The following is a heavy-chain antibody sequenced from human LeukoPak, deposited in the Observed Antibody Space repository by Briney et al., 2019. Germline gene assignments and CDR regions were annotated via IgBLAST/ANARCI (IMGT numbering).Heavy chain of an antibody. CDR2: IKSKTDGGTT. V-gene: IGHV3-15*01. D-gene: IGHD1-26*01. Sequence: GGSLRLSCAASGFTFSSYSMNWVRQAPGKGLEWVGRIKSKTDGGTTDYAAPVKGRFTISRDDSKNTLYLQMNSLKTEDTAVYYCTTGVGATPTPDFDYWGQGTLVTVSS. CDR1: GFTFSSYS. J-gene: IGHJ4*02. CDR3: TTGVGATPTPDFDY.